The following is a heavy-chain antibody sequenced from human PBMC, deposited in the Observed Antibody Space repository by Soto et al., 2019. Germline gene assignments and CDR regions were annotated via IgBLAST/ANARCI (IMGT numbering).Heavy chain of an antibody. CDR3: AKVGSYGYGSNSDVEY. J-gene: IGHJ4*02. Sequence: QVQLVESGGGVVQPGSSLRLSCAVSGFTFRNYGMHWVRQAPGKGLEWVALISYDGSDQYYGESVKGRFTISRDSSKNTLYTEVSSLRLEDTAVYYCAKVGSYGYGSNSDVEYWGQGTMVTVSS. V-gene: IGHV3-30*18. CDR1: GFTFRNYG. D-gene: IGHD5-18*01. CDR2: ISYDGSDQ.